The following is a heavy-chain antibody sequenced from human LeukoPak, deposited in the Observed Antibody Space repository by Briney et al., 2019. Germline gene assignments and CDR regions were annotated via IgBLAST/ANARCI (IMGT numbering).Heavy chain of an antibody. CDR2: IWYDGSNK. Sequence: GGSLRLSXAASGFTFSNYGMHWVCQAPGKGLEWVAVIWYDGSNKYHADSVKGRFAVSRDNSKNTLYLQMNSLRAEDTAVYYCAKGDSGSYGAFDIWGQGTMVTVSS. V-gene: IGHV3-33*06. D-gene: IGHD1-26*01. J-gene: IGHJ3*02. CDR3: AKGDSGSYGAFDI. CDR1: GFTFSNYG.